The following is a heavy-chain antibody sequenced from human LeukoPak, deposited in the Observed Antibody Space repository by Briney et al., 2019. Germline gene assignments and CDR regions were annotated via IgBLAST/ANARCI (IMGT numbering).Heavy chain of an antibody. V-gene: IGHV1-2*02. CDR2: INPNSGGT. D-gene: IGHD3-9*01. CDR1: GYTFTGYY. CDR3: ARDREELRYFDWLRGDWKNYYYMDV. J-gene: IGHJ6*03. Sequence: GASVKVSCQASGYTFTGYYMHWVRQAPGQGLEWMGWINPNSGGTNYAQKLQGRVTMTTDTSTSTAYMELRSLRSDDTAVYYCARDREELRYFDWLRGDWKNYYYMDVWGKGTTVTISS.